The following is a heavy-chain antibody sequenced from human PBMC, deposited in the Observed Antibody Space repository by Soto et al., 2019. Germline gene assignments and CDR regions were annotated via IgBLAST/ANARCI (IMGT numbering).Heavy chain of an antibody. J-gene: IGHJ4*02. D-gene: IGHD3-16*01. CDR1: GFTFNGFG. Sequence: PGGSLRLSCAASGFTFNGFGMHWVRQAPGKGLEWVAIIWYDGSDKYYADSVKGRFTISRDNSKNTLCLQMNSLRAEDTAVYHGAFGNLSYYFDFWGQGTTVTVSS. CDR2: IWYDGSDK. CDR3: AFGNLSYYFDF. V-gene: IGHV3-33*01.